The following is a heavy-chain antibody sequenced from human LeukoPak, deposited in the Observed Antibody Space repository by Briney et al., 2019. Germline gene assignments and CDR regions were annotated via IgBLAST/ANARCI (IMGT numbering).Heavy chain of an antibody. Sequence: SQTLSLTCTVSGGSISSGSYFWSWIRQPAGKGLEWIGRINTSGSTNYNPSLKSRVTISVDTSKNQFSLKLSSVTAADTAVYYCARVKKRELYFDYWGQGTLVTVSS. D-gene: IGHD1-26*01. CDR1: GGSISSGSYF. J-gene: IGHJ4*02. V-gene: IGHV4-61*02. CDR3: ARVKKRELYFDY. CDR2: INTSGST.